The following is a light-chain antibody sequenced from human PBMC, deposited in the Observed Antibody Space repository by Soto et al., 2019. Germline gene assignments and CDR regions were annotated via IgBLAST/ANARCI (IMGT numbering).Light chain of an antibody. V-gene: IGKV1-39*01. CDR3: QQSYSFWT. CDR1: QSISSY. CDR2: AAS. Sequence: DIPMTQSPSSLSASVGDRVTITCRASQSISSYLNWYQQKPGKAPKLLIYAASSLQSGVPSRFSGSGSGTDFTLTISSLQPEDFATYYCQQSYSFWTFGQGTKVEIK. J-gene: IGKJ1*01.